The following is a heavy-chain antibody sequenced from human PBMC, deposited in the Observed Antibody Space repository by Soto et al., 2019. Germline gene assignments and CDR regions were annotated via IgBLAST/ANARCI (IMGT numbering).Heavy chain of an antibody. CDR1: GFTFSNAW. J-gene: IGHJ4*02. D-gene: IGHD3-22*01. Sequence: GGSLRLSCAASGFTFSNAWMSWVRQAPGKGLEWVGRIKSKTDGGTTYYAAPVKGRFTISRDDSKNTLYLQMNSLKTEDTAVYYCSTNAGVVITISAYWGQGTLVTVSS. CDR2: IKSKTDGGTT. CDR3: STNAGVVITISAY. V-gene: IGHV3-15*01.